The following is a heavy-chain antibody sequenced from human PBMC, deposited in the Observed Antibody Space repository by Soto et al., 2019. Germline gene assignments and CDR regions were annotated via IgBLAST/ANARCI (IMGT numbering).Heavy chain of an antibody. V-gene: IGHV4-59*12. J-gene: IGHJ5*02. Sequence: PSETLSLTCIVSGGSIRPDHWNWIRQPPGKGLEWIGYIYHSGSTLYNPSLKSRVTISVDKSKNQFSLKLTSVTAADTAVYYCARDQLEGNWFDPWGQGTLVTVSS. CDR2: IYHSGST. CDR1: GGSIRPDH. D-gene: IGHD1-1*01. CDR3: ARDQLEGNWFDP.